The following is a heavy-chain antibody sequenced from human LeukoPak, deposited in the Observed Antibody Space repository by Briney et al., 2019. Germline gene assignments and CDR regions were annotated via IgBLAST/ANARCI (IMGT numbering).Heavy chain of an antibody. CDR3: ARDHRGYGDYYYYYYMDV. D-gene: IGHD4-17*01. Sequence: SVKGRFTISRDNAKNTLYLQMNSLRAEDTAVYYCARDHRGYGDYYYYYYMDVWGKGTTVTISS. V-gene: IGHV3-74*01. J-gene: IGHJ6*03.